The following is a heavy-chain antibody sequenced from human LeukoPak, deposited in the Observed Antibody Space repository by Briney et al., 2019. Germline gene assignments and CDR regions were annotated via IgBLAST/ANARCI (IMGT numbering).Heavy chain of an antibody. CDR3: AGLDRRGYSYG. Sequence: SATLSLTCAVYGGSFSGYYWSWIRQPPGKGLEWIGEINHSGSTNYNPSLKSRVTISVDTSKNQFSLKLSSVTAADTAVYYCAGLDRRGYSYGWDQGTLVTVSS. D-gene: IGHD5-18*01. V-gene: IGHV4-34*01. J-gene: IGHJ4*02. CDR1: GGSFSGYY. CDR2: INHSGST.